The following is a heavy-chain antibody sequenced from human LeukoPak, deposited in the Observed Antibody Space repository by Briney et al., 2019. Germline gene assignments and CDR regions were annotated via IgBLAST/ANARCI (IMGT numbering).Heavy chain of an antibody. CDR1: GFTFSSDA. D-gene: IGHD6-19*01. J-gene: IGHJ3*02. Sequence: PAGSLRLSCAASGFTFSSDAMSWGRQAPGQGLEWVSAISGSGGSTYYEDSVKGRFTISRDNSKNTLYLQMNSLRAEGTAVYDCATRMAGTRAFDIWGQGTMVSVSS. V-gene: IGHV3-23*01. CDR3: ATRMAGTRAFDI. CDR2: ISGSGGST.